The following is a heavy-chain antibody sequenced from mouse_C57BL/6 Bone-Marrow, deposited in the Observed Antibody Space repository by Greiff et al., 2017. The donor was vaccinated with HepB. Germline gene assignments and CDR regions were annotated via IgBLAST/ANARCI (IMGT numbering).Heavy chain of an antibody. V-gene: IGHV1-81*01. Sequence: VKLVESGAELARPGASVKLSCKASGYTFTSYGISWVKQRTGQGLEWIGEIYPRSGNTYYNEKFKGKATLTADKSSNTAYMELRSLTSEDSAVYFCASTGSAMDYWGQGTSVTVSS. D-gene: IGHD4-1*02. CDR3: ASTGSAMDY. J-gene: IGHJ4*01. CDR2: IYPRSGNT. CDR1: GYTFTSYG.